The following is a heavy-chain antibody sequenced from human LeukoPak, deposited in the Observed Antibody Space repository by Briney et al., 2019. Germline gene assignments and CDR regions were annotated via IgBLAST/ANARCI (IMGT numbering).Heavy chain of an antibody. CDR3: ARDKKGFDY. V-gene: IGHV1-69*13. J-gene: IGHJ4*02. CDR1: GGPFSNYG. Sequence: EASVKVSCKFSGGPFSNYGINWVRQAPGQGLEWMGGTIPFLGTATYAQRFQGRVTITADESTSTAYMELSSLRSEDTAVYYCARDKKGFDYWGQGTLVTVSS. CDR2: TIPFLGTA.